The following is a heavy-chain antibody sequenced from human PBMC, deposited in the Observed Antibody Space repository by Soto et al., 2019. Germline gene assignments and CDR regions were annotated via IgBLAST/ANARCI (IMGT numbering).Heavy chain of an antibody. J-gene: IGHJ4*02. CDR3: ARVSAVSAEYYFDY. CDR1: GASVTSTGYY. V-gene: IGHV4-30-4*01. D-gene: IGHD6-19*01. Sequence: QVQLRESGPGLMRPSQTLSLTCTVSGASVTSTGYYWTWIRQSPGKGLEWIGYILHNGNADYSPSLETRLSISLDSSKNQFSLKVNSVSAADTAIYFCARVSAVSAEYYFDYWGQGALVTVSS. CDR2: ILHNGNA.